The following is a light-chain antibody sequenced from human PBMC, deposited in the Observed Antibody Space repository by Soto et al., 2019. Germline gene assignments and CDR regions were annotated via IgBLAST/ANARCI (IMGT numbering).Light chain of an antibody. CDR1: GSNIGAGYD. J-gene: IGLJ2*01. Sequence: QSVLTQPPSVSGARGHRVTISCTGSGSNIGAGYDVHWYQQLPGTAPKLLIYGNSNRPSGVPDRFSGSKSGTSASLAITGLQAEDEADYYCQSYDSSLSGYVVFGGGTKLTVL. CDR2: GNS. CDR3: QSYDSSLSGYVV. V-gene: IGLV1-40*01.